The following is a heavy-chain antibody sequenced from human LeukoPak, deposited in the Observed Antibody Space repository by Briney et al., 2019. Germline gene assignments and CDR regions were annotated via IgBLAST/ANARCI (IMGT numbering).Heavy chain of an antibody. CDR1: GFTFSSYS. CDR2: ISSSSSYI. J-gene: IGHJ6*03. Sequence: PGGSLRLSCAASGFTFSSYSMNWVRQAPGKGLEWVSSISSSSSYIYYADSVKGRFTISRDNAKNSLYLQMNSLRAEDTAVYYCAREVENYYYYMDVWGKGTTVTVSS. CDR3: AREVENYYYYMDV. V-gene: IGHV3-21*01.